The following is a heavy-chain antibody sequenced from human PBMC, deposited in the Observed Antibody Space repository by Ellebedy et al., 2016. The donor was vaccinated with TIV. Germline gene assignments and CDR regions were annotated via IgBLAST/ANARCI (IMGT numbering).Heavy chain of an antibody. CDR3: ARDFLGPPEYYFDY. CDR2: IYYSGTT. V-gene: IGHV4-31*03. CDR1: DGSLNSGGYY. D-gene: IGHD1-14*01. J-gene: IGHJ4*02. Sequence: SETLSLTXTVSDGSLNSGGYYWSWIRQHPGKGLEYIGYIYYSGTTYYNPSLKSRVTISLDTSKNQFSLKLNSVTAADTAVYYCARDFLGPPEYYFDYWGQGALVTVSS.